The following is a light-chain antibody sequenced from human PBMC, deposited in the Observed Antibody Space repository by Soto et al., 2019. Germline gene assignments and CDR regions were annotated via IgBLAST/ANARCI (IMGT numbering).Light chain of an antibody. CDR3: QKYDRAPFT. Sequence: DIQMTQSPSSLSASVGDRVTITCRASQGISNYLAWYQQKPGTVPKLLIYAASTLQSGVPSRFSGSGSGTDFTLTINNLQPEDVATYYCQKYDRAPFTFGPGTKVDIK. CDR1: QGISNY. J-gene: IGKJ3*01. V-gene: IGKV1-27*01. CDR2: AAS.